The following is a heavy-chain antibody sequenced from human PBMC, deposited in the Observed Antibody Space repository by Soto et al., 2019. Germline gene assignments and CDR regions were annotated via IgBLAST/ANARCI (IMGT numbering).Heavy chain of an antibody. CDR3: TRDGRGLGRLSLFEY. Sequence: VGSLRLSCAASGFNFNSHYMNCVRQTPGKGLEWVASIYSGETTYYAASVRGRFTISSDKSKHPLYFQLSSLRIEDTAVYYCTRDGRGLGRLSLFEYWGQGVLVTVSS. J-gene: IGHJ4*02. D-gene: IGHD6-19*01. CDR1: GFNFNSHY. V-gene: IGHV3-53*01. CDR2: IYSGETT.